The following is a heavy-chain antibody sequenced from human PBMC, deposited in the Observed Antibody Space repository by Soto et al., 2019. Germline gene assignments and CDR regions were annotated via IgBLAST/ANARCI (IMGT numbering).Heavy chain of an antibody. CDR2: TYYRSRWYN. V-gene: IGHV6-1*01. CDR3: AGTTSHQWYYMDV. D-gene: IGHD1-7*01. Sequence: SQPLSLTCAISGDSVSSNSAAWNWIRLSPSRGLEWLARTYYRSRWYNDYAVSVRSRITVNPDTSKNQFSLQLTSVTPEDTAAYYCAGTTSHQWYYMDVWGKGTTVTVSS. CDR1: GDSVSSNSAA. J-gene: IGHJ6*03.